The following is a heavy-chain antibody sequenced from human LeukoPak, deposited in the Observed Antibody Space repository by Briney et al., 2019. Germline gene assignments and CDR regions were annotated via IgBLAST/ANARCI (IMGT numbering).Heavy chain of an antibody. Sequence: SQTLSLTCTVSGGSISSGSYYWSWIRQPAGKGLEWIGRICTSGSTNYNPSLKSRVTISVDTSKNQFSLKLSSVTAAGTAAYYCARGGYDYHFDYWGQGTLVTVSS. J-gene: IGHJ4*02. D-gene: IGHD3-16*01. CDR3: ARGGYDYHFDY. CDR2: ICTSGST. V-gene: IGHV4-61*02. CDR1: GGSISSGSYY.